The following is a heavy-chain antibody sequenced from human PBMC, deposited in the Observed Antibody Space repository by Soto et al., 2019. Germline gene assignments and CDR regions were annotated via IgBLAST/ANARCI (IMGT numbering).Heavy chain of an antibody. Sequence: EVQLVESGGGLVQPGGSLRLSCAASGFTFSSYSMNWVRQAPGKGLEWVSYISSSSSYIYYADSVKGRFTISRDNAKNSLYLQMNSLRAEDTAVYYCARGSGRQQLPTYFDYWGQGTLVTVSS. CDR3: ARGSGRQQLPTYFDY. D-gene: IGHD6-13*01. V-gene: IGHV3-21*05. CDR2: ISSSSSYI. CDR1: GFTFSSYS. J-gene: IGHJ4*02.